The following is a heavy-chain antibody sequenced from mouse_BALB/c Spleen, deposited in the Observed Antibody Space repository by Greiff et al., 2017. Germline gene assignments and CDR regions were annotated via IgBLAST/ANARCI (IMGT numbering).Heavy chain of an antibody. Sequence: QVQLQQPGAELVKPGASVKMSCKASGYTFTSYNMHWVKQTPGQGLEWIGAIYPGNGDTSYNQKFKGKATLTADKSSSTAYMQLSSLTSEDSADYYCARWPLRLRAMDYWGQGTSVTVSS. J-gene: IGHJ4*01. D-gene: IGHD1-2*01. V-gene: IGHV1-12*01. CDR2: IYPGNGDT. CDR1: GYTFTSYN. CDR3: ARWPLRLRAMDY.